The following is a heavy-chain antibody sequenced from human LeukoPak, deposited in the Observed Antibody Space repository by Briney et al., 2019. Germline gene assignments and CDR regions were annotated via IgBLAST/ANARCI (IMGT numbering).Heavy chain of an antibody. D-gene: IGHD6-13*01. CDR1: GFTFSSYA. CDR3: ARAGIAAAGSPFDY. J-gene: IGHJ4*02. CDR2: ISYDGSNK. Sequence: GGSLRLSCAASGFTFSSYAMHWVRQAPGKGLEWVAVISYDGSNKYYADSAKGRFTISRDNSKNTLYLQMNSLRAEDTAVYYCARAGIAAAGSPFDYWGQGTLVTVSS. V-gene: IGHV3-30*04.